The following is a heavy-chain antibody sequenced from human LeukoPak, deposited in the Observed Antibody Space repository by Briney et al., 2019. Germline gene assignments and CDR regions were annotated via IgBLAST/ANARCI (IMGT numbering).Heavy chain of an antibody. J-gene: IGHJ6*04. CDR1: GGSFSGYY. V-gene: IGHV4-34*01. CDR2: INHSGST. D-gene: IGHD2-2*01. Sequence: SETLSLTCAVYGGSFSGYYWSWIRQPPGKGLEWIGEINHSGSTNYNPSLKSRVTISVDTSKNQFSLKLSSVTAADTGVYYCARLTRVLPMDVWGKGTTVTISS. CDR3: ARLTRVLPMDV.